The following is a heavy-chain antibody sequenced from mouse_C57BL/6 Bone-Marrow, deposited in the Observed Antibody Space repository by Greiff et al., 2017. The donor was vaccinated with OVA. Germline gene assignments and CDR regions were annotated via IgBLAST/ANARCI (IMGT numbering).Heavy chain of an antibody. CDR3: ARRLRRRDYAMDY. V-gene: IGHV1-7*01. J-gene: IGHJ4*01. CDR2: INPSSGYT. CDR1: GYTFTSYW. D-gene: IGHD2-4*01. Sequence: VMLVESGAELANPGASVKLSCKASGYTFTSYWMHWVKQRPGQGLEWIGYINPSSGYTKYNQKFKDKATLTADKSSSTAYMQLSSLTYEDSAVYYCARRLRRRDYAMDYWGQGTSVTVSS.